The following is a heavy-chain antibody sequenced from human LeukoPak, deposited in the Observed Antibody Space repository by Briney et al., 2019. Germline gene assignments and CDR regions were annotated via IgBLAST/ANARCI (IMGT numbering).Heavy chain of an antibody. CDR2: IILILGIA. CDR1: GGTFSSYA. V-gene: IGHV1-69*04. D-gene: IGHD2-15*01. CDR3: ARDEGYCSGGSCLAPSYFDY. J-gene: IGHJ4*02. Sequence: EASVKVSCKASGGTFSSYAISWVRQAPGQGLEWMGRIILILGIANYAQKFQGRVTITADKSTSTAYMELSSLRSEDTAVYYCARDEGYCSGGSCLAPSYFDYWGQGTLVTVSS.